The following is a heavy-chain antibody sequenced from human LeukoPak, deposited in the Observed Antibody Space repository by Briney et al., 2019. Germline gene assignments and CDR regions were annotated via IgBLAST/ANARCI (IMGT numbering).Heavy chain of an antibody. CDR2: INPSGGST. Sequence: GASVKVSCKASGYTFTSYYMHWVRQAPGQGLEWMGIINPSGGSTSYAQKFQGRVTMTRDTSTSTVYMELSSPRSEDTAVYYCARDGSRGSTSSGWYGGLGYWGQGTLVTVSS. J-gene: IGHJ4*02. CDR1: GYTFTSYY. V-gene: IGHV1-46*01. D-gene: IGHD6-19*01. CDR3: ARDGSRGSTSSGWYGGLGY.